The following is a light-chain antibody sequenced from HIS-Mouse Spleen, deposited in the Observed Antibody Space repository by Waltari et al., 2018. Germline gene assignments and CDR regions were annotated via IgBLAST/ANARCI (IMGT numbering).Light chain of an antibody. CDR3: CSYAGSSTYVV. Sequence: QSALTQPASGSGSPGQSITIPCPGTSSYVGSYNLVSWYQQHPGKAPELMIYEGSKRPSGVSNRFSGSKSGNTASLTISGLQAEDEADYYCCSYAGSSTYVVFGGGTKLTVL. V-gene: IGLV2-23*01. J-gene: IGLJ2*01. CDR1: SSYVGSYNL. CDR2: EGS.